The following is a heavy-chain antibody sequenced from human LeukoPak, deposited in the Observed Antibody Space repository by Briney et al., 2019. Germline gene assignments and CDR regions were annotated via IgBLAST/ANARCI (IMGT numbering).Heavy chain of an antibody. CDR1: GGSISSGSYY. CDR2: IYYSGST. CDR3: ASTPYSRGRKWFDP. D-gene: IGHD6-19*01. V-gene: IGHV4-61*10. J-gene: IGHJ5*02. Sequence: SGTLSLTCTVSGGSISSGSYYWSWIRQPAGKGLEWIGYIYYSGSTNYNPSLKSRVTISVDTSKNQFSLKLSSVTAADTAVYYCASTPYSRGRKWFDPWGQGTLVTVSS.